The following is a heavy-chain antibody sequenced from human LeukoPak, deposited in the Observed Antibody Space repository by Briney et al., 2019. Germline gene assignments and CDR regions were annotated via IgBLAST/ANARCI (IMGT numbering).Heavy chain of an antibody. J-gene: IGHJ4*02. D-gene: IGHD3-10*01. CDR2: INSDGSWI. CDR3: GSFFETY. CDR1: GNYW. V-gene: IGHV3-74*01. Sequence: GGALRLSCAASGNYWMHWVRQAPGKALVWVSHINSDGSWISYADSVKCRFTICKDNAKNTEYQQMNRSRPEDTAVCDCGSFFETYWGRGNLVTVSS.